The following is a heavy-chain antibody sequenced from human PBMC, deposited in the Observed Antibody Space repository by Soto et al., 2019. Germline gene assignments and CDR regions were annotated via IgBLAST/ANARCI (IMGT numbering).Heavy chain of an antibody. CDR2: IIPIFGTA. Sequence: SSVKVSCKASGGTFSGYAISWVRQAPGQGLEWMGGIIPIFGTANYAQKFQGRVTITADESTSTAYMELSSLRSEDTAVYYCARDFGVTSLRYGMDVWGQGTTVTVSS. CDR1: GGTFSGYA. V-gene: IGHV1-69*13. D-gene: IGHD3-3*01. CDR3: ARDFGVTSLRYGMDV. J-gene: IGHJ6*02.